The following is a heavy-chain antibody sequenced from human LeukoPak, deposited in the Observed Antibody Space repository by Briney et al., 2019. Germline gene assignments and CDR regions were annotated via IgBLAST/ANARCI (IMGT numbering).Heavy chain of an antibody. CDR3: VSPGYYYDSSGRAVAFDI. V-gene: IGHV4-39*01. D-gene: IGHD3-22*01. Sequence: SETLSLTCNVSGGSISSSSYYWGRIRQPPGKGLEWIRSIYYSGSSYYNPSLKSRVTISVDTSKNQFSLKLSSVTAADTAVYYCVSPGYYYDSSGRAVAFDIWGQGTMVTVSS. J-gene: IGHJ3*02. CDR1: GGSISSSSYY. CDR2: IYYSGSS.